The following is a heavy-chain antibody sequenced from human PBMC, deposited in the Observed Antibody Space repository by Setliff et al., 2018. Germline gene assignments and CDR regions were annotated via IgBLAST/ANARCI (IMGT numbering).Heavy chain of an antibody. D-gene: IGHD5-18*01. CDR1: GFTFSSHT. V-gene: IGHV3-48*03. Sequence: PGGSLRLSCAAPGFTFSSHTMNWVRQGPGKGLEWVAYFSSSGSISYANSVKGRFTISRDNAKNSLYLQMNSLRVEDTAVYYCARDGGMGMVKGYYYGLDAWGPGTSVTVSS. CDR2: FSSSGSI. CDR3: ARDGGMGMVKGYYYGLDA. J-gene: IGHJ6*02.